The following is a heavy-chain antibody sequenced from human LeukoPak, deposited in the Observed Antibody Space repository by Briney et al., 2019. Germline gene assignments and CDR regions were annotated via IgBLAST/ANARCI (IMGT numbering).Heavy chain of an antibody. J-gene: IGHJ4*02. CDR2: INHSGST. Sequence: SQTLSLTCAVSGGSISSGGYSWSWIRQPPGKGLEWIGEINHSGSTNYNPSLKSRVTMSVDTSKHQFSLKLSSVTAADTAVYYCARLPYCSGGSCYFDYWGQGTLVTVSS. D-gene: IGHD2-15*01. CDR1: GGSISSGGYS. CDR3: ARLPYCSGGSCYFDY. V-gene: IGHV4-30-2*01.